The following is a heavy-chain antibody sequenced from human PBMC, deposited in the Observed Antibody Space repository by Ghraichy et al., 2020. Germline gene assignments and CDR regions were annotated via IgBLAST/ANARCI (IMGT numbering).Heavy chain of an antibody. V-gene: IGHV1-18*01. CDR3: GRDGPRGSYSFDS. J-gene: IGHJ4*02. CDR2: ISAHNGKI. D-gene: IGHD1-26*01. Sequence: ASVKVSCKASGYTFSNYGVSWVRQAPGQGLEWMGWISAHNGKIKYAQKFEGRVTMTTDTSTNTAHMELRSLRSDDTAVYYCGRDGPRGSYSFDSWGQGTLITVSS. CDR1: GYTFSNYG.